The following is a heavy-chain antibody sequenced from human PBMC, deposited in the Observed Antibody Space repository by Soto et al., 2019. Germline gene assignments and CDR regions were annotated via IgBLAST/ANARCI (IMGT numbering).Heavy chain of an antibody. J-gene: IGHJ5*02. CDR1: GFTFSSYA. CDR3: ASTYSSSLNWFDP. V-gene: IGHV3-30-3*01. CDR2: ISYDGSNK. D-gene: IGHD6-13*01. Sequence: GGSLRLSCAASGFTFSSYAMHWVRQAPGKGLEWVAVISYDGSNKYYADSVKGRFTISRDNSKNTLYLQMNSLRAEDTAVYYCASTYSSSLNWFDPWGQGTLVTVSS.